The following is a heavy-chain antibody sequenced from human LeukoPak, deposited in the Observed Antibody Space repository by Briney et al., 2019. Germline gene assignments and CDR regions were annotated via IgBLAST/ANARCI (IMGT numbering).Heavy chain of an antibody. J-gene: IGHJ4*02. CDR1: GGSISSYY. Sequence: PSETLSLTCTVYGGSISSYYWSWIRQPPGKGLDCFGYIYYSGSTYYNPSLKSRVTISVDTSKNQFSLKLSSVSAAVTAVYYCPRVQGSSWFDYWGQGTLVTVFS. CDR3: PRVQGSSWFDY. D-gene: IGHD6-13*01. CDR2: IYYSGST. V-gene: IGHV4-59*01.